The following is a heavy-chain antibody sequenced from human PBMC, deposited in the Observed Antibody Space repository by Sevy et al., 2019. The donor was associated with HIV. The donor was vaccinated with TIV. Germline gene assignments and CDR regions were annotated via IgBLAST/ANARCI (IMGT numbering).Heavy chain of an antibody. J-gene: IGHJ4*02. D-gene: IGHD1-26*01. CDR2: INPNSGGT. V-gene: IGHV1-2*02. CDR1: GYTFTGYY. Sequence: ASVKVSCKASGYTFTGYYMHWVRQAPRQGLEWMGWINPNSGGTNYAQKFQGRVTMTRDTSVSTAYMELSRLRSDDTAVYYCARRNLGGSYRHFDYWGQGTLVTVSS. CDR3: ARRNLGGSYRHFDY.